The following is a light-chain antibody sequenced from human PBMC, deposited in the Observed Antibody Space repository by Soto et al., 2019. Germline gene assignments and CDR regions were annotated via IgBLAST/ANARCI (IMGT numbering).Light chain of an antibody. CDR2: LNSDGSH. J-gene: IGLJ7*01. CDR3: QTWGTGIAV. Sequence: QLVLTQSPSASASLGASVQLTCTLSSGHSSYAIAWHQQQPEKGPRYLMKLNSDGSHSKGDGIPDRFSGSSSGAERYLTISSLQSEDEADYYCQTWGTGIAVFGGGTQLTGL. CDR1: SGHSSYA. V-gene: IGLV4-69*01.